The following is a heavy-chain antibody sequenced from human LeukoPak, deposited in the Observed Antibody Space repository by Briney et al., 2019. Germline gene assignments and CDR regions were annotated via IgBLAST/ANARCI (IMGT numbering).Heavy chain of an antibody. CDR1: GFTFSGYW. D-gene: IGHD3-3*01. V-gene: IGHV3-7*01. CDR2: INQNGGEK. Sequence: GGSLRLSCADSGFTFSGYWMNWVRQAPGKGLEWVANINQNGGEKYYVDSVKGRFTISRDNGKNSLYLQMNSLRAEDTAVYYCARDSETVFGVVSPSGMDVWGQGTTATVSS. J-gene: IGHJ6*02. CDR3: ARDSETVFGVVSPSGMDV.